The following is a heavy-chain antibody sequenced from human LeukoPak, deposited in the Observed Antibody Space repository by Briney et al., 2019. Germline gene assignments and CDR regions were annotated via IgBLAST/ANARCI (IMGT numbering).Heavy chain of an antibody. D-gene: IGHD4-17*01. CDR2: INAGNGNT. CDR1: GYIFTSYA. V-gene: IGHV1-3*01. J-gene: IGHJ4*02. CDR3: ARSGDYGWYFDY. Sequence: ASVKVSCKASGYIFTSYAMHWVRQAPGQRLEWMGWINAGNGNTKYSQKFQGRVTITRDTSASTAYMELSSLRSEDTAVYYCARSGDYGWYFDYWGQGTLVTVSS.